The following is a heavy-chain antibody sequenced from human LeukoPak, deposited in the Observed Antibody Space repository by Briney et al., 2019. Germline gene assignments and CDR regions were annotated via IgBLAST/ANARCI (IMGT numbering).Heavy chain of an antibody. D-gene: IGHD3-22*01. V-gene: IGHV5-51*01. J-gene: IGHJ4*02. Sequence: EAPKLSRRGPGYRFPTYWIARVRQMPGKGLEWMVIIYPGDSDTRYSPSFQGQVTNSADKSISTAYLQWSSLKASDTAMYYCARVDYYDRSGYFAYWGQGTQVTVSS. CDR1: GYRFPTYW. CDR2: IYPGDSDT. CDR3: ARVDYYDRSGYFAY.